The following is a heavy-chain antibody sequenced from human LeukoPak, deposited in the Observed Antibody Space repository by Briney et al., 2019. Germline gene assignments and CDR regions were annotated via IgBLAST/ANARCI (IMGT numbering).Heavy chain of an antibody. D-gene: IGHD2-2*01. CDR2: ISSSSSYI. CDR3: ARTQGYCSSTSCYSYYFDY. V-gene: IGHV3-21*01. J-gene: IGHJ4*02. CDR1: GSTFSSYS. Sequence: PGGSLRLSCAASGSTFSSYSMNWVRQAPGKGLEWVSSISSSSSYIYYADSVKGRFTISRDNAKNSLYLQMNSLRAEDTAVYYCARTQGYCSSTSCYSYYFDYWGQGTLVTVSS.